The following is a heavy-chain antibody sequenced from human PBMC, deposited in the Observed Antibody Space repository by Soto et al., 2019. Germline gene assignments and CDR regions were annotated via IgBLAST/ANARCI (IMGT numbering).Heavy chain of an antibody. CDR3: ARRLFSSTWPSYFDS. J-gene: IGHJ4*02. CDR2: IYYSGST. CDR1: GGSISSGGYY. D-gene: IGHD6-13*01. Sequence: QVQLQESGPGLVKPSQTLSLTCTVSGGSISSGGYYWSWIRQHQGKGLEWIGYIYYSGSTYYNPSLTGRVTISVDTSKNQCSLRVSSVTAADTAVYYCARRLFSSTWPSYFDSWGQGTLVTDSS. V-gene: IGHV4-31*03.